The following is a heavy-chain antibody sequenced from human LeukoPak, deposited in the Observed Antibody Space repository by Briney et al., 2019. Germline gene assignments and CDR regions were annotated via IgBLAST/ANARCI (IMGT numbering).Heavy chain of an antibody. J-gene: IGHJ4*02. CDR3: ARGVLLVKPFDY. V-gene: IGHV3-66*01. D-gene: IGHD3-9*01. Sequence: GGSLRLSCAVSGLTVSNNYMSWVRQAPGKGLEWVSVIYSGGTTYYADSVKGRFTISRDNSKNTLYLHMNSLRAEDTAVYYCARGVLLVKPFDYWGQGTLVTVSS. CDR2: IYSGGTT. CDR1: GLTVSNNY.